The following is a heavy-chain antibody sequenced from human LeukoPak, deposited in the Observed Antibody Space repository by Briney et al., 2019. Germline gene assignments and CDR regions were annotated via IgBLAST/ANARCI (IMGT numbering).Heavy chain of an antibody. V-gene: IGHV3-53*01. Sequence: GGSLRLSCAASGFTVSSNYMSWVRQAPGKGLEWVSVIYSGGSTYYADSVKGRFTISRGNSKNTLYLQMNSLRAEDTAVYYCATGARGGYFDYWGQGTLVTVSS. CDR2: IYSGGST. CDR3: ATGARGGYFDY. D-gene: IGHD3-22*01. CDR1: GFTVSSNY. J-gene: IGHJ4*02.